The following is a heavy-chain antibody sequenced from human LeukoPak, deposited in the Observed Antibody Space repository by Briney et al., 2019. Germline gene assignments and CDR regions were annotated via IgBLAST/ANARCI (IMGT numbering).Heavy chain of an antibody. J-gene: IGHJ4*02. CDR2: ISVSGSNT. CDR3: AKGNGDYAIHPDY. D-gene: IGHD4-17*01. Sequence: GGSLRLSCAASGFTFSSYAMTWVRQAPGKGLECVSAISVSGSNTSYADSVEGRFTLSRDNSKNTLYLQMNSLKADDTAVYYCAKGNGDYAIHPDYWGQGTLVTVSS. V-gene: IGHV3-23*01. CDR1: GFTFSSYA.